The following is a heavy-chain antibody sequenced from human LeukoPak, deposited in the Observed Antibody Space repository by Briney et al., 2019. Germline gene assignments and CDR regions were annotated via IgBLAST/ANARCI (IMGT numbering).Heavy chain of an antibody. J-gene: IGHJ4*02. V-gene: IGHV1-69*05. CDR1: GGTFSSYA. Sequence: SVKVSCKASGGTFSSYAISWVRQAPGQGLEWMGRIIPIFGTTNYAQKFQGRVTITTDESTSTVYMELSGPRSEDTAVYYCARGGHNYGYSYFDYWGQGTLVTVSS. D-gene: IGHD5-18*01. CDR2: IIPIFGTT. CDR3: ARGGHNYGYSYFDY.